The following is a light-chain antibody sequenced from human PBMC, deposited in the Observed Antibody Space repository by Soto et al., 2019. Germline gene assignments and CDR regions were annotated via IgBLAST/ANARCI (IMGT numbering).Light chain of an antibody. CDR3: QQELT. J-gene: IGKJ4*01. CDR2: GAS. Sequence: EIVMTQSPATLSVSPGERATLSCRASQSVSSNLAWYQQKPGQAPRLLIYGASTRATGIPARFSGSGSGTEFTLTISSLQSEDFAVYYCQQELTFGGGTKVDIK. V-gene: IGKV3-15*01. CDR1: QSVSSN.